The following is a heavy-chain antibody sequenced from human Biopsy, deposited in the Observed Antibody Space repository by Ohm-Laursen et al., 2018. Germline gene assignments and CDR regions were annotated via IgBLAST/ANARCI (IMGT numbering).Heavy chain of an antibody. CDR3: ARGIAVVRSLDV. CDR1: GDSISGYY. J-gene: IGHJ6*02. V-gene: IGHV4-59*08. D-gene: IGHD5-18*01. CDR2: VYSSGST. Sequence: SETLSLTCIVSGDSISGYYWSWIRQAPGKGLEFIGYVYSSGSTNYNPSLKSRATISLDTSRNQVSLRLSSVTAADTAVYYCARGIAVVRSLDVWGQGTTVTVSS.